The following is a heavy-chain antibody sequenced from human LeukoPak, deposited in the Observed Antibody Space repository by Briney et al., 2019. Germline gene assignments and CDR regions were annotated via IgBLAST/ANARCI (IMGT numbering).Heavy chain of an antibody. CDR2: INAGNGNT. CDR3: ARDRRFLEWLPRFDP. V-gene: IGHV1-3*01. CDR1: GYTFTSYA. J-gene: IGHJ5*02. D-gene: IGHD3-3*01. Sequence: ASVKVSCKASGYTFTSYAMHWVRQAPGQRLEWMGWINAGNGNTKYSQKFQGRVTMTTDTSTSTAYMELRSLRSDDTAVYYCARDRRFLEWLPRFDPWGQGTLVTVSS.